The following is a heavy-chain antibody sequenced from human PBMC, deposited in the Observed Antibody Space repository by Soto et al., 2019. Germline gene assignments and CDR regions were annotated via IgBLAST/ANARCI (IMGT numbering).Heavy chain of an antibody. V-gene: IGHV3-53*04. J-gene: IGHJ4*02. CDR3: ARGRSIAARPFDY. CDR1: GFTVSSNY. CDR2: IYSSGST. Sequence: GGSLRLSCAASGFTVSSNYMSWVRQAPGKGLEWVSVIYSSGSTYYADSVKGRFTISRHNSKNTLYLQMNSLRAEDTAVYYCARGRSIAARPFDYWGQGTLVTVSS. D-gene: IGHD6-6*01.